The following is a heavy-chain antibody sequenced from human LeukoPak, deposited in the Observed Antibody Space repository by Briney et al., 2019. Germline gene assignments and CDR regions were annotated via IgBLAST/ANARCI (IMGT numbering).Heavy chain of an antibody. J-gene: IGHJ4*02. D-gene: IGHD2-2*01. V-gene: IGHV4-4*02. Sequence: PSGTLSLTCAVSGGSISSSNWWSWVRQPPGKGLEWIGEIYHSGSTKYNPSLKSRVTMSVDTSKNQFSLKLSSVTAADTAVYYCARLSTSVARLNADYWAREPWSPSPQ. CDR3: ARLSTSVARLNADY. CDR1: GGSISSSNW. CDR2: IYHSGST.